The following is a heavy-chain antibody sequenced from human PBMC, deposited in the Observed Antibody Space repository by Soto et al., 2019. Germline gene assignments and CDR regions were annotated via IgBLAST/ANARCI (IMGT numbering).Heavy chain of an antibody. CDR3: ARDYGSGSYSPPYYYYMDV. J-gene: IGHJ6*03. CDR1: GGSISSSSYY. CDR2: IYYSGST. D-gene: IGHD3-10*01. Sequence: SETLSLTCTVSGGSISSSSYYWGWIRQPPGKGLEWIGSIYYSGSTYYNPSLKSRVTISVDTSKNQFSLKLSSVTAADTAVCYCARDYGSGSYSPPYYYYMDVWGKGTTVTVSS. V-gene: IGHV4-39*01.